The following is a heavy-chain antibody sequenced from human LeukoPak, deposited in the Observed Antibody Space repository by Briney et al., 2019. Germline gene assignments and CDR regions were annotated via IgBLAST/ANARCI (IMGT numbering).Heavy chain of an antibody. CDR2: ISYDGSNK. Sequence: GGSLRLSCAASGFTFSSYVMHWVRQAPGKGLEWVAVISYDGSNKYYADSVKGRFTISRDNSKNTLYLQMNSLRAEDTAVYYCAKDRGITSERYYFDYWGQGTLVTVSS. J-gene: IGHJ4*02. CDR1: GFTFSSYV. CDR3: AKDRGITSERYYFDY. V-gene: IGHV3-30*18. D-gene: IGHD3-3*01.